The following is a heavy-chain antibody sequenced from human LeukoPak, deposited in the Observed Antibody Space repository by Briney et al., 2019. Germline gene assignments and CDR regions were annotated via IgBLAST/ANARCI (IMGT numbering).Heavy chain of an antibody. CDR3: ARDRGSGLDY. CDR2: VRYSGST. D-gene: IGHD6-25*01. V-gene: IGHV4-59*11. J-gene: IGHJ4*02. Sequence: PSETLSLTCTVSGGSIGSHYWTWIRQPPGRGLEWIGYVRYSGSTDYNPSLKSRVTISLDTSNNQFSLRLNSVTAADTAAYYCARDRGSGLDYWGQGTLVTVSS. CDR1: GGSIGSHY.